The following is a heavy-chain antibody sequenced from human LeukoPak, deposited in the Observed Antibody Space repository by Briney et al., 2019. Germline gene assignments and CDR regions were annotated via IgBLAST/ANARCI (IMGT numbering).Heavy chain of an antibody. Sequence: GGSLRLSCAPSGFTFSSYGMHWVRQAPGKGLEWVAVISYDGSNKYYADSVKGRFTISRDNSKNTLYLQMNSLRAEDTAVYYCAKEATMDAGAFDIWGQGTMVTVSS. V-gene: IGHV3-30*18. CDR2: ISYDGSNK. CDR1: GFTFSSYG. CDR3: AKEATMDAGAFDI. J-gene: IGHJ3*02. D-gene: IGHD3-10*01.